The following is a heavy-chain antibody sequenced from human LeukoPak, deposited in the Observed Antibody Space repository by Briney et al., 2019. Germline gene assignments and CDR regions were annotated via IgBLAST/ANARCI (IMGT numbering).Heavy chain of an antibody. D-gene: IGHD4-11*01. J-gene: IGHJ4*02. CDR1: GFTYSHYG. CDR2: IWSDGTEK. V-gene: IGHV3-33*08. Sequence: GGSLRLSCAASGFTYSHYGMHWVRQAPGKGLEWVAVIWSDGTEKYYADAVKGRFTISRDNSRNTLYLQLTSRRGEDTAVYYCARDAQRGFDYSNSLQYWGQGTLVTVSS. CDR3: ARDAQRGFDYSNSLQY.